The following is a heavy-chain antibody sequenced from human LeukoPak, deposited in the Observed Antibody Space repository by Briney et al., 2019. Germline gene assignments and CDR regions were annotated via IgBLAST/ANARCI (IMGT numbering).Heavy chain of an antibody. Sequence: GRSLRPSCAASGFTFSSYWMSWVRQAPGKGLEWVANIKQDGSEKYYVDSVKGRFTISRDNAKNSLYRQMNSLRAEDTAVYYCAREGGVAALDYWGQGTLVTVSS. CDR3: AREGGVAALDY. V-gene: IGHV3-7*01. CDR2: IKQDGSEK. D-gene: IGHD6-6*01. CDR1: GFTFSSYW. J-gene: IGHJ4*02.